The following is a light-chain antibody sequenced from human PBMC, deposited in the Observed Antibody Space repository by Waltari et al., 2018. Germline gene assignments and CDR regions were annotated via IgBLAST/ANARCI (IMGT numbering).Light chain of an antibody. CDR1: QRISTW. Sequence: DIQMTQSPSTLSASVGDRVIITCRASQRISTWLAWYQHKPGKAPKLLISQASNLESGVPSRFRGSGSGTDFTLTINSLQPDDFATYYCQVYNNDMYNFGQGTKLEIK. CDR2: QAS. J-gene: IGKJ2*01. V-gene: IGKV1-5*03. CDR3: QVYNNDMYN.